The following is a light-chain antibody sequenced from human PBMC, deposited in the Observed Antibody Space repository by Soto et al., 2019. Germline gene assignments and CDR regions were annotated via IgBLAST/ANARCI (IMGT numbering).Light chain of an antibody. CDR1: QSVNTY. V-gene: IGKV3-11*01. Sequence: EIVLTQSPAILSLSPGDRATLACRASQSVNTYLAWYQHKPGQAPRLLMHDVSDRATGIPARFSGSGSGTDFTLTISSLEPEDFAVYYCQQRSNWPLTFGGGTKVEIK. CDR2: DVS. CDR3: QQRSNWPLT. J-gene: IGKJ4*01.